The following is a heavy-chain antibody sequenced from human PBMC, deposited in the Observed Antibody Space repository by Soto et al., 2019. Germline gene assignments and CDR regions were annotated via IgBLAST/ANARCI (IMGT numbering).Heavy chain of an antibody. V-gene: IGHV3-74*01. D-gene: IGHD3-16*02. CDR3: ARELSAFGMDV. CDR2: VNSDGSGT. CDR1: GVTFSTYW. J-gene: IGHJ6*02. Sequence: PGGSLTLSCTASGVTFSTYWKHWVCLAQGSGLVWVSRVNSDGSGTDYADSVKGRFTTSGDDAKNTLYLQMNSLRAEDTAIYYCARELSAFGMDVWGQGTTVTVSS.